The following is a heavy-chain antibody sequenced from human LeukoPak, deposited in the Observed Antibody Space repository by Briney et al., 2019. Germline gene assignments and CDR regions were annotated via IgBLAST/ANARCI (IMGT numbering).Heavy chain of an antibody. CDR1: GFTFSGNW. CDR2: INSDGSTT. V-gene: IGHV3-74*01. CDR3: VTKVTTMGDN. Sequence: GGSLRLSCAASGFTFSGNWMHWVRQAPGQGLVWVSRINSDGSTTIYADSVKGRFTISRDNAKKMLCLQMNSLRAEDTAVYYCVTKVTTMGDNWGQGTLVTVSS. J-gene: IGHJ4*02. D-gene: IGHD4-23*01.